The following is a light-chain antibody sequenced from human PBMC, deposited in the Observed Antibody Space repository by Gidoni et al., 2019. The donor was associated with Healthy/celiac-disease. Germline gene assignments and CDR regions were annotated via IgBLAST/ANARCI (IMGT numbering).Light chain of an antibody. Sequence: TRACSGSSSNIGSNTVNWYQQLPGTAPKLLIYSNNQRPSGVPDRFSGSKSGTSASLAISGLQSEDEADYYCAAWDDSLNGHVVFGGGTKLTVL. J-gene: IGLJ2*01. CDR3: AAWDDSLNGHVV. CDR2: SNN. CDR1: SSNIGSNT. V-gene: IGLV1-44*01.